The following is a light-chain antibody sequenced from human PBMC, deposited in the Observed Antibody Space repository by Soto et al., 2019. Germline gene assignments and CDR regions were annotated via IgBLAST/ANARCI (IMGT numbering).Light chain of an antibody. CDR3: QQYGSSRT. CDR2: GAS. CDR1: QSVSSSY. Sequence: EIVLTQSPGTLSLSPGERATLSCRASQSVSSSYLAWYQQKPGQAPRLLIYGASSRATGIPDRFSGSGSGTDFTLTISRLEPEDFAVYYCQQYGSSRTFGQRTQVEIK. J-gene: IGKJ1*01. V-gene: IGKV3-20*01.